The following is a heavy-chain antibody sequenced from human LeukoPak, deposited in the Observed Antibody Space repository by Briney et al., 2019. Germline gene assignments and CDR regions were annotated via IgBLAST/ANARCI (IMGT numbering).Heavy chain of an antibody. J-gene: IGHJ6*02. V-gene: IGHV3-74*01. CDR3: AKGVIPGYYYYGMDV. CDR2: NNGDGSTT. Sequence: GGSLRLSCVASGFILSGYWMYWVRQAPGKGLMYISRNNGDGSTTNYADVVKGRFTMSRDNVKNTLYLQMNSLRVEDTAVYYCAKGVIPGYYYYGMDVWGQGTTVTVSS. CDR1: GFILSGYW.